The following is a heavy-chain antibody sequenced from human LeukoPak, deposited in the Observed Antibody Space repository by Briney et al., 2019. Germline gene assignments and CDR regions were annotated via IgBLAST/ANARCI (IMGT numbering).Heavy chain of an antibody. CDR2: IDHSGNT. Sequence: SETLSLTCAVYGGPFSGYHWSWIRQPPGKGLEWIGEIDHSGNTSYNPSLKSRVTISLDTSKNQFSLSLTSVTAADTAVYYCARYYDVLTAYNLPGFDSWGQGTLVSVSS. D-gene: IGHD3-9*01. J-gene: IGHJ4*02. V-gene: IGHV4-34*01. CDR3: ARYYDVLTAYNLPGFDS. CDR1: GGPFSGYH.